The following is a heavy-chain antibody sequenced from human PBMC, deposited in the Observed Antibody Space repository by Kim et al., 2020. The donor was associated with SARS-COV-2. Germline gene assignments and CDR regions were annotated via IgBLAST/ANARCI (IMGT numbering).Heavy chain of an antibody. Sequence: SETLSLTCAVYGGSFSGYYWSWIRQPPGKVLEWIGEINHSGSTNYNPSLKSRVTISVDTSKNQFSLKLSSVTAADTAVYYCARCDFGVVLYYYYMDVWGKGTTVTVSS. D-gene: IGHD3-3*01. V-gene: IGHV4-34*01. CDR2: INHSGST. J-gene: IGHJ6*03. CDR3: ARCDFGVVLYYYYMDV. CDR1: GGSFSGYY.